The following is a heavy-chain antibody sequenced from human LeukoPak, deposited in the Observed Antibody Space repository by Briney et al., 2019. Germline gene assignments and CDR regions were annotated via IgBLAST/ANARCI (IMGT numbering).Heavy chain of an antibody. V-gene: IGHV4-61*02. CDR1: GGSIRSGSYY. CDR2: IYTSGST. D-gene: IGHD6-13*01. J-gene: IGHJ4*02. Sequence: SQTLSLTCTVSGGSIRSGSYYWSWIRQPAGKGLEWIGRIYTSGSTNYNPSLKSRVTMSVDTSKNQFSLKLSSVTAADTAVYYCARVLRYSSSCFDYWGQGTLVTVSS. CDR3: ARVLRYSSSCFDY.